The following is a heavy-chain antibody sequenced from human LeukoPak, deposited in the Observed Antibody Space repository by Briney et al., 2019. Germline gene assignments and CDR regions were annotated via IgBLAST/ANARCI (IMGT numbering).Heavy chain of an antibody. D-gene: IGHD6-6*01. Sequence: GGSLRLSCAASGFTFSSYGMSWVRQAPGKGLEWVSAISGSGGSTYYADSVKGRFTISRDNSKNTLYLQMNSLRAEDTAVYYCAKGSVGLIAARPIPTNWGQGTLVTVSS. CDR2: ISGSGGST. V-gene: IGHV3-23*01. CDR1: GFTFSSYG. CDR3: AKGSVGLIAARPIPTN. J-gene: IGHJ4*02.